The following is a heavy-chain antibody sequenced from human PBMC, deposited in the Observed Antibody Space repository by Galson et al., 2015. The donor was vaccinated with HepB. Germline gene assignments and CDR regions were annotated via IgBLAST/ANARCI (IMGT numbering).Heavy chain of an antibody. CDR2: IIPIFGTA. V-gene: IGHV1-69*06. CDR3: AADSSGWRTGEDFFDY. D-gene: IGHD6-19*01. J-gene: IGHJ4*02. CDR1: GGTFSSYA. Sequence: SVKVSCKASGGTFSSYAISWVRQAPGQGLEWMGGIIPIFGTANYAQKFQGRVTITADKSTSTAYMELSSLRSEDTAVYYCAADSSGWRTGEDFFDYWGQGTLVTVSS.